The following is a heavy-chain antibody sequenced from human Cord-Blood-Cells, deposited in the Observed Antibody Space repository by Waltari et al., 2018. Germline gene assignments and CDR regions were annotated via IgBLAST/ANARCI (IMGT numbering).Heavy chain of an antibody. Sequence: QVQLVESGGGVVQPGRSLRLSCAASGFTFSSYAMHWFRPAPGKGLGWVAVISYDGSNKYYADSVKGRFTISRDNSKNTLYLQMNSLRAEDTAVYYCARGGDYGSGSYSNFDYWGQGTLVTVSS. CDR3: ARGGDYGSGSYSNFDY. CDR1: GFTFSSYA. CDR2: ISYDGSNK. D-gene: IGHD3-10*01. J-gene: IGHJ4*02. V-gene: IGHV3-30*04.